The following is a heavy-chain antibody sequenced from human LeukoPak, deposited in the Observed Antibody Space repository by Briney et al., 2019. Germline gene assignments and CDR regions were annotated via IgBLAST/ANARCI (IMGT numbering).Heavy chain of an antibody. Sequence: GGSLRLSCAVSGFTFTSYSMSWVRQAPGKGLEWVSAISSGSSNKYYADSMRGRFTSSRDNTKNSVYLQMNSLRDEDTAVYYCVREGPHYCGGSSWGQGTLVTVSS. J-gene: IGHJ5*02. CDR2: ISSGSSNK. V-gene: IGHV3-21*01. CDR3: VREGPHYCGGSS. D-gene: IGHD4-23*01. CDR1: GFTFTSYS.